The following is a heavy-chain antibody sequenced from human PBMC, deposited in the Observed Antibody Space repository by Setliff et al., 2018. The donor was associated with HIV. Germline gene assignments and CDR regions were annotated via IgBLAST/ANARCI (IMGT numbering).Heavy chain of an antibody. CDR2: INAGNGNT. CDR3: ARDFPSPDYSSSWAHLYYHYGMDV. V-gene: IGHV1-3*01. D-gene: IGHD6-13*01. CDR1: GYTFTGYY. Sequence: ASVKVSCKASGYTFTGYYMHWVRQAPGQGLEWMGWINAGNGNTKYSQKFQGRVTITRDTSASTAYMEVSSLRSEDTAVYYCARDFPSPDYSSSWAHLYYHYGMDVWGQGTTVTVSS. J-gene: IGHJ6*02.